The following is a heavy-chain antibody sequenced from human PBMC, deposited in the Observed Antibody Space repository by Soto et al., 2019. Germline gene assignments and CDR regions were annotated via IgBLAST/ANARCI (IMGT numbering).Heavy chain of an antibody. Sequence: EVQLLESGGGLTQTGGSLSLSCAASGFTFSSYVMTWVRQAPGKGLEWVSVISGSGGNTYYTDSVKGRFTISRDNSKNTLYLQMNSLGAEDTAVYYCAKSVVGAFRGMDVWGQGTTVTVSS. J-gene: IGHJ6*02. CDR1: GFTFSSYV. V-gene: IGHV3-23*01. CDR3: AKSVVGAFRGMDV. CDR2: ISGSGGNT. D-gene: IGHD1-26*01.